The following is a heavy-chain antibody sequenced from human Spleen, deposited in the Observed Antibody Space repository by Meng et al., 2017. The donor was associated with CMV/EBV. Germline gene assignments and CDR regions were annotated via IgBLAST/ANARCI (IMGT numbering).Heavy chain of an antibody. D-gene: IGHD6-13*01. J-gene: IGHJ5*02. CDR2: ISAYNGNT. CDR3: ARDSNIAAAGISRFDP. Sequence: YTLTSEGISWVRQAPGQGLEWMGWISAYNGNTNYAQKVQGRVTMTTDTSTSTAYMELRSLRSDDTAVYYCARDSNIAAAGISRFDPWGQGTLVTVSS. CDR1: YTLTSEG. V-gene: IGHV1-18*01.